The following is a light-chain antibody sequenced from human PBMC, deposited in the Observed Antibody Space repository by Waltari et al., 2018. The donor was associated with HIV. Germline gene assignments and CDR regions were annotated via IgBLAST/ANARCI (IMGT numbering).Light chain of an antibody. Sequence: DLQMTQSPSSLSASVGDRGTITCRASQGFRIDLDGYQQKPGQAPKRLIYAASSLQSSHPSRFSGNGSGTEFTLTISILQPEDFATYYCLQHHSYPGTFGQGTKLEIK. CDR1: QGFRID. J-gene: IGKJ2*01. CDR2: AAS. CDR3: LQHHSYPGT. V-gene: IGKV1-17*01.